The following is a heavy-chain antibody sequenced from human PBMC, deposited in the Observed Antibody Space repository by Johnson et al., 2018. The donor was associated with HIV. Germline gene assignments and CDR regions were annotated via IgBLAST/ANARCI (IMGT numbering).Heavy chain of an antibody. CDR2: ISYDGSNK. Sequence: QVQLVESGGGVVQPGRSLRLSCAASGFTFSSYAMHWVRQAPGKGLEWVAVISYDGSNKYYADSVKGRFTISRDNSKNTLYLQMNSLRAEDTAVYYWARARMTTGTNDAFEIWGQGTMVTGSS. D-gene: IGHD3-10*01. CDR1: GFTFSSYA. J-gene: IGHJ3*02. V-gene: IGHV3-30*14. CDR3: ARARMTTGTNDAFEI.